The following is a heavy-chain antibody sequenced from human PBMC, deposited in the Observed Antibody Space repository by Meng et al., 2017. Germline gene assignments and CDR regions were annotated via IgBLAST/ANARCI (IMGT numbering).Heavy chain of an antibody. V-gene: IGHV4-34*01. CDR3: ASSGYSYGYRFDY. Sequence: QVQLQQSGPGLFKPSETLSLTCAVYGGSFSGYYWSWIRQPPGKGLEWIGEINHSGSTNYNPSLKSRVTISVDTSKNQFSLKLSSVTAADTAVYYCASSGYSYGYRFDYWGQGTLVTVSS. CDR1: GGSFSGYY. CDR2: INHSGST. J-gene: IGHJ4*02. D-gene: IGHD5-18*01.